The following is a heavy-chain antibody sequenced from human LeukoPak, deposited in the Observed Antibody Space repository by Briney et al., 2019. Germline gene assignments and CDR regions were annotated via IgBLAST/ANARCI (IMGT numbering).Heavy chain of an antibody. CDR2: INSDGSDT. J-gene: IGHJ3*01. D-gene: IGHD4/OR15-4a*01. V-gene: IGHV3-74*01. CDR3: ARLKEV. CDR1: GFTFRSNW. Sequence: PGGSLRLSCVASGFTFRSNWMYWVRQVPGKGLVWVSRINSDGSDTSYADSVKGRFTISRANAKSTLYLQMNSLGVDDTAVYYCARLKEVWGQGTMVTVSS.